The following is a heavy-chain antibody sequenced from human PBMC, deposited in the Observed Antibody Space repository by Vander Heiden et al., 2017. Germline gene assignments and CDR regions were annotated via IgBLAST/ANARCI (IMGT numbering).Heavy chain of an antibody. Sequence: GLVQPGGSLRLSCAASGFPFSSYAMSWVRQDPGKGLEWVSAISGSGGSTYDADSVKGRFTISRDKAKNTLYVEMKSMIAEDIHAYSVANDEGGCGFDYVGQGTMVTV. CDR2: ISGSGGST. V-gene: IGHV3-23*01. D-gene: IGHD2-21*01. CDR3: ANDEGGCGFDY. CDR1: GFPFSSYA. J-gene: IGHJ4*02.